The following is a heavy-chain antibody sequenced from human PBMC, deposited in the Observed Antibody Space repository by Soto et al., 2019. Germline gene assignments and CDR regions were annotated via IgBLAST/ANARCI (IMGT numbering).Heavy chain of an antibody. CDR2: ISAYNGNT. CDR1: GYTFTSYG. CDR3: ARTFRFLEWLFTLDY. V-gene: IGHV1-18*04. J-gene: IGHJ4*02. Sequence: QVQLVQSGAEVKKPGASVKVSCKASGYTFTSYGISWVRQAPGQGLEWMGWISAYNGNTNYAQKLQGRVTMTTDTCTSQAYMELRSLRSDDTAVYYCARTFRFLEWLFTLDYWGQGTLVTVSS. D-gene: IGHD3-3*01.